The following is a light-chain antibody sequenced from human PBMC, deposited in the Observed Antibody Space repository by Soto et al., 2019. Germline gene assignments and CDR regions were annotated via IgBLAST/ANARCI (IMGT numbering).Light chain of an antibody. CDR3: QQYGSSPPRFT. V-gene: IGKV3-20*01. CDR2: GAS. CDR1: QSVSSTY. J-gene: IGKJ2*01. Sequence: EIVLTQSPGTLSLSPGDRATLSCRASQSVSSTYLAWYQQKPGQAPRLLIFGASTRATGIPDRFSGRGSGTXXTXXXXXXXXXXXXLYYCQQYGSSPPRFTFGQGTKLEIK.